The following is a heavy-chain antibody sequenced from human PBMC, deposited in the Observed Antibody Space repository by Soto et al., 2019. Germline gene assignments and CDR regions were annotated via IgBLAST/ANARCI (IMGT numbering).Heavy chain of an antibody. J-gene: IGHJ6*02. Sequence: SVKVSCKASGGTFSRYAISWVRQAPGQGLEWMGGIIPIFGTANYAQKFQGRVTITADESTSTAYMELSSLRSEDTAVYYCARDSGNPGYYYYYGMDVWGQGTTVTVSS. CDR2: IIPIFGTA. V-gene: IGHV1-69*13. CDR3: ARDSGNPGYYYYYGMDV. D-gene: IGHD3-10*01. CDR1: GGTFSRYA.